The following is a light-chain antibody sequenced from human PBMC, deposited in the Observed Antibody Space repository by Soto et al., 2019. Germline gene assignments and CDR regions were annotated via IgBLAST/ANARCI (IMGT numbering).Light chain of an antibody. J-gene: IGKJ3*01. CDR1: QSISSW. CDR3: QQYNSYSST. V-gene: IGKV1-5*03. CDR2: KAS. Sequence: DIQMTQSPSTLSASVGDRVTITCRASQSISSWLAWYQQKPGKAPKLVIYKASSLESGVPSRFSGSGSGTDFTLTISSMHPDDFATYYCQQYNSYSSTFGHGTKVDIK.